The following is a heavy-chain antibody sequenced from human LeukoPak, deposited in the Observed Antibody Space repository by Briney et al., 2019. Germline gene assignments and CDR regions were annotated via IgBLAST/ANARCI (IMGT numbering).Heavy chain of an antibody. CDR3: ARVCCVPYYYDSSGYFRY. Sequence: GASVKVSCKASGYTFTSYDINWVRQATGQGLEWMGWMNPNSGNTGYAQKFQGRVTMTRNTSISTAYMELSSLRSEDTAVYYCARVCCVPYYYDSSGYFRYWGQGTLVTVSS. D-gene: IGHD3-22*01. J-gene: IGHJ4*02. V-gene: IGHV1-8*01. CDR2: MNPNSGNT. CDR1: GYTFTSYD.